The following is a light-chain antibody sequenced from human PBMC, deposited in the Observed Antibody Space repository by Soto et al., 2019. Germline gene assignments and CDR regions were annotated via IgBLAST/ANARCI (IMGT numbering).Light chain of an antibody. V-gene: IGKV3-20*01. CDR3: QQYGISQDP. J-gene: IGKJ2*01. Sequence: EMVLTQSPGTLSLSPGERATLSCRASQSVSSSYLAWYQQKPGQAPRLLIYGATSRATGIPDRFSGSGSGTDFTLTISRLEPEDFAVYYCQQYGISQDPFGQGTKLEIK. CDR1: QSVSSSY. CDR2: GAT.